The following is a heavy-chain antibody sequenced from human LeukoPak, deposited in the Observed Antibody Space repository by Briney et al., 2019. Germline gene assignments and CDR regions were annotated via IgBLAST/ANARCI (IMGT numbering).Heavy chain of an antibody. V-gene: IGHV4-39*07. CDR3: ARVDCSDGSCYSPDY. D-gene: IGHD2-15*01. CDR1: GGSISSSSYY. CDR2: IYYSGST. Sequence: SETLSLTCTVSGGSISSSSYYWGWIRQPPGKGLEWIGSIYYSGSTYYNPSLKSRVSISVDKSRNQFSLRLSSVTAADTAVYYCARVDCSDGSCYSPDYWGQGTLVAVSS. J-gene: IGHJ4*02.